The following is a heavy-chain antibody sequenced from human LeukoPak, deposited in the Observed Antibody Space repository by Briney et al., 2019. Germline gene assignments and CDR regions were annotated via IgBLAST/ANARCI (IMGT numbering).Heavy chain of an antibody. J-gene: IGHJ6*02. D-gene: IGHD3-10*01. CDR1: GFTFSSYG. V-gene: IGHV3-33*01. CDR2: IWYDASNK. CDR3: ARVITMVRGNMDV. Sequence: PGRSLRLSCAASGFTFSSYGMHWVRQAPGKGLEWVAVIWYDASNKYYADSVKGRFTISRDNSNNTLYLQMNSLRVEDTAVYYCARVITMVRGNMDVWGQGTTVTVSS.